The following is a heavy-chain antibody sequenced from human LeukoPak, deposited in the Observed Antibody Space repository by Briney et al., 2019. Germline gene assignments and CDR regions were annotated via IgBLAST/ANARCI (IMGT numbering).Heavy chain of an antibody. CDR3: ARAYCSGGSCYQGFGY. D-gene: IGHD2-15*01. V-gene: IGHV1-2*04. CDR2: INPNSGGT. CDR1: GYTFTGYY. J-gene: IGHJ4*02. Sequence: ASVKVSCKASGYTFTGYYMHWVRQAPGQGLEWMGWINPNSGGTNYAQKFQGWVTMTRDTSISTAYMELSRLRSDDTAVYYCARAYCSGGSCYQGFGYWGQGTLVTVSS.